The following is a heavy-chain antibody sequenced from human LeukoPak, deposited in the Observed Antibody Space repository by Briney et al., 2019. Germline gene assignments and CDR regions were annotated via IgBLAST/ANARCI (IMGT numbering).Heavy chain of an antibody. Sequence: GGSLRLSCAASGFTFSSYWMHWVRQAPGKGLVWVSRINSDGSSTSYADSVKGRFTISRDNAKNTLYLQMNSLRAEDTAVYYCAREGYCTNGVCSRDLYYYYGMDVWGQGTTVTVSS. CDR3: AREGYCTNGVCSRDLYYYYGMDV. J-gene: IGHJ6*02. CDR1: GFTFSSYW. V-gene: IGHV3-74*01. CDR2: INSDGSST. D-gene: IGHD2-8*01.